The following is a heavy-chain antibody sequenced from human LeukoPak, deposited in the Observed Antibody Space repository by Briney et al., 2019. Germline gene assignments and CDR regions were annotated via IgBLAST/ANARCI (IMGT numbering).Heavy chain of an antibody. CDR1: GFTFSSYG. Sequence: GSLRLSCAASGFTFSSYGMHWVRQAPGKGLEWVAFIRYDGSNKYYADSVKGRFTISRDNSKNTLYLQMNSLRAEDTALYYCAKAGTYYYGSGSYYPDYWGQGTLVTVSS. CDR3: AKAGTYYYGSGSYYPDY. CDR2: IRYDGSNK. J-gene: IGHJ4*02. D-gene: IGHD3-10*01. V-gene: IGHV3-30*02.